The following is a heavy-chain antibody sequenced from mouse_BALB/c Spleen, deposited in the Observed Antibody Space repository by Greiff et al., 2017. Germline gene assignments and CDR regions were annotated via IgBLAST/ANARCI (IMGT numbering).Heavy chain of an antibody. CDR2: ISYSGST. V-gene: IGHV3-2*02. CDR3: ARVGDGYYSWFAY. D-gene: IGHD2-3*01. CDR1: GYSITSDYA. Sequence: VQLQQSGPGLVKPSQSLSLTCTVTGYSITSDYAWNWIRQFPGNKLEWMGYISYSGSTSYNPSLKSRISITRDTSKNQFFLQLNSVTTEDTATYYCARVGDGYYSWFAYWGQGTLVTVSA. J-gene: IGHJ3*01.